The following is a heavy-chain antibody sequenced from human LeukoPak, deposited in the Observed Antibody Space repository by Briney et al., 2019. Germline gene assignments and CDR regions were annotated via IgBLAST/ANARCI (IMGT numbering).Heavy chain of an antibody. V-gene: IGHV4-34*01. CDR2: INHSGST. CDR1: GGSFSGYY. Sequence: ASETLSLTCAVYGGSFSGYYWSWIRQPPGKGLEWIGEINHSGSTNYNPSLKSRVTISVDTSKNQFSLKLSSVTAADTAVYYCARGHGAVAITRFDYWGQGTLVTVSS. CDR3: ARGHGAVAITRFDY. J-gene: IGHJ4*02. D-gene: IGHD6-19*01.